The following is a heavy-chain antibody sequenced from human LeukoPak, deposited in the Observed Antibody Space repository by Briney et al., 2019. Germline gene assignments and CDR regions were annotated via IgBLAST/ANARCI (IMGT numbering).Heavy chain of an antibody. J-gene: IGHJ4*02. CDR1: GYTFTSYG. CDR3: ARILRGYCSGGSCYDFDY. V-gene: IGHV1-18*04. D-gene: IGHD2-15*01. Sequence: ASVKVSCKASGYTFTSYGISWVRQAPGQGLEWMGWISAYNGNTNYAQKLQGRVTMTTDTSTSTAYMELRSLRSDDTAVYYCARILRGYCSGGSCYDFDYWGRGTLVTVSS. CDR2: ISAYNGNT.